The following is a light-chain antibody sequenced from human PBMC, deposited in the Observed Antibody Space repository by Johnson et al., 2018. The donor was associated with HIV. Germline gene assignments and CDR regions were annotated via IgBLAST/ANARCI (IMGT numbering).Light chain of an antibody. CDR2: ENN. V-gene: IGLV1-51*02. J-gene: IGLJ1*01. CDR1: SSNIGNNY. Sequence: QSVLTQPPSVSAAPGQKVTISCSGSSSNIGNNYVSWYQQLPGTAPKLLIYENNKRPSGIPDRFSGSKSGTSATLGITGLQTGDEADYYCGTWDSSLSVPYGFRTGTKVTVL. CDR3: GTWDSSLSVPYG.